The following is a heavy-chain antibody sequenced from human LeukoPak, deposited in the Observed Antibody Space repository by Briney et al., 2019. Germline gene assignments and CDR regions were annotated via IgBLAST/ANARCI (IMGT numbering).Heavy chain of an antibody. V-gene: IGHV3-11*01. D-gene: IGHD1-1*01. CDR1: GFTFSDYQ. Sequence: GGSLRLSCAASGFTFSDYQMNWIRQAPGKGLEWVSYISSGGSTIYYTDSVKGRFTISRDNAKNSLYLQMNSLRAEDTAVYYCAKEEVKCNSYHYGKDVWGQGTTVTVSS. J-gene: IGHJ6*02. CDR3: AKEEVKCNSYHYGKDV. CDR2: ISSGGSTI.